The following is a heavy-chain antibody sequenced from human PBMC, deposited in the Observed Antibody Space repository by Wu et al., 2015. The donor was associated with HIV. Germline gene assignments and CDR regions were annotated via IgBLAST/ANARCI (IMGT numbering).Heavy chain of an antibody. CDR1: GYTFTSYG. V-gene: IGHV1-18*01. Sequence: QVQLVQSGAEVKKPGASVKVSCKASGYTFTSYGISWVRQAPGQGLEWMGWISAYNGNTNYAQKLQGRVTMTTDTSTSTAYMELRSLRSDDTAVYYCARDGGTVLWFGELLSARGRNWFDPWGQGTLVTVSS. CDR3: ARDGGTVLWFGELLSARGRNWFDP. CDR2: ISAYNGNT. J-gene: IGHJ5*02. D-gene: IGHD3-10*01.